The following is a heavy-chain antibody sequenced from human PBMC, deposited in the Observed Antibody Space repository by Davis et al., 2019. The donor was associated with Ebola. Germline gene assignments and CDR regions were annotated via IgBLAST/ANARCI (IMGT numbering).Heavy chain of an antibody. V-gene: IGHV1-46*01. CDR1: GYRFTSYY. J-gene: IGHJ3*02. CDR2: INPITGGT. D-gene: IGHD3-22*01. Sequence: ALVKVSCKASGYRFTSYYMHWVRQAPGQGLEWMGIINPITGGTNYAQNFQVRVNMTRDTSTSTVYMELSSLRSEDTAVYYCAREGGRYYDSSGYVFDIWGQGTMVKVSS. CDR3: AREGGRYYDSSGYVFDI.